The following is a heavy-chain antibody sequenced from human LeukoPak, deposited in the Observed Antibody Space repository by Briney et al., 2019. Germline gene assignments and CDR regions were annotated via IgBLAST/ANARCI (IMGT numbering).Heavy chain of an antibody. Sequence: GGSLRLSCAASGFTFTSYSMNWVRQAPGKGLEWVANIKQDGSERYYVDSVKGRFTISRDNAKNSLYLQMNSLRAEDTAVYYCARPIDCWGQGTLVTVSS. V-gene: IGHV3-7*03. CDR1: GFTFTSYS. CDR3: ARPIDC. J-gene: IGHJ4*02. CDR2: IKQDGSER.